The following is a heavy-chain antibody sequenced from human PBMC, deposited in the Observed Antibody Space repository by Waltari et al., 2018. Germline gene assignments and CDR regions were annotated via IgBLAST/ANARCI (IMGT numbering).Heavy chain of an antibody. J-gene: IGHJ3*01. D-gene: IGHD2-21*02. Sequence: EVQLVESGGGLVKPGGSLRLSCAAYGFTFSSYTMTWVRQAPGKWLEWVPSISGTRYYIYHADSVKVRFTTSRDNAKNSLYLQMNSLRAEDTAVYYCASETEEAFDFWGRGTMVTVSS. CDR3: ASETEEAFDF. V-gene: IGHV3-21*01. CDR1: GFTFSSYT. CDR2: ISGTRYYI.